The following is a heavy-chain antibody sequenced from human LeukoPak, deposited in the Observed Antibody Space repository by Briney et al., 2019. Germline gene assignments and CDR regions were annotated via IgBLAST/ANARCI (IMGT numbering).Heavy chain of an antibody. CDR3: ARGEWSSSPFDY. J-gene: IGHJ4*02. Sequence: GGSLRLSCAASGFTFSSYSMNWVRQAPGKGLEWISYISETSSFMYYADSVKGRFTISRDNAKNSLYLQMSSLRAEDTAVYYCARGEWSSSPFDYWGQGTLVTVSS. CDR1: GFTFSSYS. V-gene: IGHV3-48*01. D-gene: IGHD6-6*01. CDR2: ISETSSFM.